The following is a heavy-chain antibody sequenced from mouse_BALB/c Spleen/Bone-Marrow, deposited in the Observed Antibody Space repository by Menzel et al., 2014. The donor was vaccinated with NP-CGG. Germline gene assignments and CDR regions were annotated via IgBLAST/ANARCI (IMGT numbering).Heavy chain of an antibody. CDR1: GFNIKDTY. D-gene: IGHD1-1*01. Sequence: EVQLQQSGAEFVKPGASVKLSCTASGFNIKDTYMYWVKRMPEQGLEWIGRIDPANDNTKYDPKFQGKATITADASSNAAYLQLSSLTSKDTAVYYCARADDFYAWFAYWGQGTLVTVSA. CDR2: IDPANDNT. V-gene: IGHV14-3*02. J-gene: IGHJ3*01. CDR3: ARADDFYAWFAY.